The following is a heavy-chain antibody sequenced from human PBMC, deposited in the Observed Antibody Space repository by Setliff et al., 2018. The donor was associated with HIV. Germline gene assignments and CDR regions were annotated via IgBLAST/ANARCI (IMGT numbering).Heavy chain of an antibody. CDR2: ITHSGRT. CDR3: ARGARLLTGYADRWDYYYMRI. J-gene: IGHJ6*03. V-gene: IGHV4-34*01. Sequence: SETLSLTCAVSGGSFSVYYWRWIRQPPGKGLEWIGEITHSGRTTYNPSLKRRITISVETSKDQFSRKLSSVTAADTAVYYCARGARLLTGYADRWDYYYMRIWGKGTTVTVSS. CDR1: GGSFSVYY. D-gene: IGHD2-8*01.